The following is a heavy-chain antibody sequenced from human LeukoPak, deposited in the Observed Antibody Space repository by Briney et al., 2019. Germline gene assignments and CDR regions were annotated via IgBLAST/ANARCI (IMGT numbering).Heavy chain of an antibody. CDR3: ARVDIVVVPAAMGVSYYMDV. D-gene: IGHD2-2*01. CDR1: GGSFSGYY. Sequence: SETLSLTCAVYGGSFSGYYWSWIRRPPGKGLEWIGEINHSGSTNYNPSLKSRVTISVDTSKNQFSLKLSSVTAADTAVYYCARVDIVVVPAAMGVSYYMDVWGKGTTVTVSS. CDR2: INHSGST. J-gene: IGHJ6*03. V-gene: IGHV4-34*01.